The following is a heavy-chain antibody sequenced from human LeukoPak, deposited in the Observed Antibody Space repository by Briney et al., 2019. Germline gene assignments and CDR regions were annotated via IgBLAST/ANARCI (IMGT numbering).Heavy chain of an antibody. Sequence: SETLSLTCSVTGGSISRSSYYWGWIRQPPGEGLEWIGNIHYSGKTYYNPSLKSRVTISVDTSKNQFSLKLSSVTAADTAVYYCARVSSADSSGFDYWGQGTLVTVSS. CDR1: GGSISRSSYY. CDR2: IHYSGKT. J-gene: IGHJ4*02. V-gene: IGHV4-39*07. CDR3: ARVSSADSSGFDY. D-gene: IGHD6-19*01.